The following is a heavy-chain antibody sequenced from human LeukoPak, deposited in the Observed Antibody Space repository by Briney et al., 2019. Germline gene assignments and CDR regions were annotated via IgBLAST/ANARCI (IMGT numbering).Heavy chain of an antibody. D-gene: IGHD6-19*01. J-gene: IGHJ5*02. V-gene: IGHV3-33*01. CDR1: GFTFSSYG. Sequence: GGSLRLSCAASGFTFSSYGMHWVRQAPGEGLEWVAVIWYDGSNKYYADSVKGRFTISRDNSKNTLYLQMNSLRAEDTAVYYCAREGIAVAGTWWFDPWGQGTLVTVSS. CDR2: IWYDGSNK. CDR3: AREGIAVAGTWWFDP.